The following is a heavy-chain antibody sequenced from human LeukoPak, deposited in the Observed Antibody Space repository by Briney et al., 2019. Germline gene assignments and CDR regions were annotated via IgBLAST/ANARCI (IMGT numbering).Heavy chain of an antibody. CDR3: AKSAYRITMIVVVTPFDY. V-gene: IGHV3-23*01. J-gene: IGHJ4*02. Sequence: GESLRLSCAASGFTFSSYAMSWVRQAPGKGLEWVSAISGSGGSTYYADSVKGRFTISRDNSKNTLYLQMNSLRAEDTAVYYCAKSAYRITMIVVVTPFDYWGQGTLVTVSS. CDR2: ISGSGGST. CDR1: GFTFSSYA. D-gene: IGHD3-22*01.